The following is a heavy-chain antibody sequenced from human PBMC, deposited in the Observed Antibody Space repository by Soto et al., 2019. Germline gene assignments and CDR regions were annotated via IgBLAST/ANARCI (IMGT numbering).Heavy chain of an antibody. J-gene: IGHJ6*02. V-gene: IGHV4-59*01. D-gene: IGHD4-17*01. CDR2: TSYPGNT. Sequence: ETLFLTCIVSGGSITSSHWSWIRQFPGKGLEWIAYTSYPGNTNYNPSLQSRVTISMDTSKNPLSLKLTSMTAADTVVYYCAREGYSDTYSYYQTLDVWGQGTTVTVSS. CDR1: GGSITSSH. CDR3: AREGYSDTYSYYQTLDV.